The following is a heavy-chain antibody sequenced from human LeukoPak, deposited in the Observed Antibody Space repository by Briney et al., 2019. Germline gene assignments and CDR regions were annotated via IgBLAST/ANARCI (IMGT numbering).Heavy chain of an antibody. V-gene: IGHV3-21*01. CDR3: ARDGWRYYGSGSYYGGSDY. J-gene: IGHJ4*02. CDR1: GFTFSSYS. CDR2: ISSSSSYI. Sequence: GGSLRLSCAASGFTFSSYSMNWVRQAPGKGLEWVSSISSSSSYIYYADSVKGRFTTSRDNAKNSLYLQMNSLRAEDTAVYYCARDGWRYYGSGSYYGGSDYWGQGTLVTVSS. D-gene: IGHD3-10*01.